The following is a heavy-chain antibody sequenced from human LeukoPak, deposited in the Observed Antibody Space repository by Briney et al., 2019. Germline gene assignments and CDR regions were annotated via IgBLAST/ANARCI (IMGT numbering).Heavy chain of an antibody. J-gene: IGHJ4*02. V-gene: IGHV3-21*01. Sequence: PGGSLRLSCAASGFTFSSYSMNWVRQAPGKGLECGSSISSSSSYIYYADSVKGRFTISRDNAKNSLYLQMNSLRAEDTAVYYCARSKWELLSGYYFDYWGQGTLVTVSS. CDR2: ISSSSSYI. CDR3: ARSKWELLSGYYFDY. D-gene: IGHD1-26*01. CDR1: GFTFSSYS.